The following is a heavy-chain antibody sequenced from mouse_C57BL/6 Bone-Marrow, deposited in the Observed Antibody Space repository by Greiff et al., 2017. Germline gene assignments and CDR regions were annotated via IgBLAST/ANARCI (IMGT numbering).Heavy chain of an antibody. CDR1: GYSITSGYY. J-gene: IGHJ4*01. D-gene: IGHD3-3*01. CDR3: ARRAVTFYAMDY. CDR2: ISYDGSN. V-gene: IGHV3-6*01. Sequence: EVQLKESGPGLVKPSQSLSLPCSVTGYSITSGYYWNWIRQFPGNKLEWMGYISYDGSNNYNQSLKNRISITRDTSKNQFFLKLNSLTTEDTATYYGARRAVTFYAMDYWGQVTSVTVSS.